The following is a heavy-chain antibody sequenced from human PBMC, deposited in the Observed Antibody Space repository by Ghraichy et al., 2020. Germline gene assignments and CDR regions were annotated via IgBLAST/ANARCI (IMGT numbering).Heavy chain of an antibody. V-gene: IGHV4-39*01. D-gene: IGHD3-16*01. J-gene: IGHJ3*02. CDR1: GGSISSSSYY. Sequence: SQTLSLTCTVSGGSISSSSYYWGWIRQPPGKGLEWIGSIYYSGSTYYNPSLKSRVTISVDTSKNQFSLKLSSVTAADTAVYYCARHGAKPHAFDIWGQGTMVTVSS. CDR3: ARHGAKPHAFDI. CDR2: IYYSGST.